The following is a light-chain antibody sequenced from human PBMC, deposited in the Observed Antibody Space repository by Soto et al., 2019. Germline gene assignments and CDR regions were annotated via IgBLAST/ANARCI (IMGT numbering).Light chain of an antibody. CDR2: GAS. J-gene: IGKJ1*01. V-gene: IGKV1-5*01. CDR3: HQYSSSGT. CDR1: QNVSPW. Sequence: DIQMTQSPSTLSASVGDRVTIACRASQNVSPWLAWYQQKPGKAPKLLIYGASSLEGGVPSRFSGSGSGTDFTLTISSLQPDDFATYYYHQYSSSGTFGPGTKVEIK.